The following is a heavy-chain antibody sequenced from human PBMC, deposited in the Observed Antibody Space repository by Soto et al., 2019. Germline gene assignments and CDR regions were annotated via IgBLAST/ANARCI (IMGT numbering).Heavy chain of an antibody. Sequence: EVQLVESGGGLVQPGGSLRLSCAASGFTFSSYAMQWVRQAPGKGLEYVSAISSNGGSTYYANSVKGRFTISRDNSKNTLYLQMGSLRAEDMAVYYCASSSSGWYFDYWGQGTLVTVSS. J-gene: IGHJ4*02. CDR2: ISSNGGST. V-gene: IGHV3-64*01. CDR1: GFTFSSYA. D-gene: IGHD6-19*01. CDR3: ASSSSGWYFDY.